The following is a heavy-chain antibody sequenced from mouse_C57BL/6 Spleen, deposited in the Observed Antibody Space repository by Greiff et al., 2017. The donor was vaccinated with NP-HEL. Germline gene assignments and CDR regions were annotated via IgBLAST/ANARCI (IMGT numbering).Heavy chain of an antibody. D-gene: IGHD2-4*01. CDR2: IDPSDSYT. CDR1: GYTFTSYW. J-gene: IGHJ2*01. Sequence: QVQLQQPGAELVKPGASVKLSCKASGYTFTSYWMQWVKQRPGQGLEWIGEIDPSDSYTNYNQKFKGKATLTVDTSSSTAYMQLSSLTSEDSAVYYCARGYYDYDEGLRYFDYWGQGTTLTVSS. CDR3: ARGYYDYDEGLRYFDY. V-gene: IGHV1-50*01.